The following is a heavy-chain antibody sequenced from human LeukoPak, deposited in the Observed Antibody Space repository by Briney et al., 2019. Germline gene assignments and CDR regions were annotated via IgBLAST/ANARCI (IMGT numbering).Heavy chain of an antibody. V-gene: IGHV4-59*01. D-gene: IGHD3-22*01. J-gene: IGHJ4*02. CDR2: IYYSGST. CDR3: ARTSDDSSGYYEYYFDY. CDR1: GGSFSGYY. Sequence: PSETLSLTCAVYGGSFSGYYWSWIRQPPGKGLEWIGYIYYSGSTNYNPSLKSRVTISVDTSKNQFSLKLSSVTAADTAVYYCARTSDDSSGYYEYYFDYWGQGTLVTVSS.